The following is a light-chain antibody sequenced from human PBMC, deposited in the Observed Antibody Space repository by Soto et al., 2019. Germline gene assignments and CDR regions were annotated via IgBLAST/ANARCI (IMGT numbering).Light chain of an antibody. CDR2: EVS. J-gene: IGLJ3*02. CDR1: SSDVGGYNY. V-gene: IGLV2-14*01. CDR3: SSYTSSSTRV. Sequence: QSALTQPASVSGSPGQSITISCTGTSSDVGGYNYVSLYQQHPGKAPKLMIYEVSNRPSGVSNRFSGSKSGNTASLTISGLQAEDDADYYCSSYTSSSTRVFGGGTKLTVL.